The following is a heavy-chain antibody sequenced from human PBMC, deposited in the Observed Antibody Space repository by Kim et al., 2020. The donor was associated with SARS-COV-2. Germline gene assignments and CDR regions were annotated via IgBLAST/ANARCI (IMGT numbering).Heavy chain of an antibody. V-gene: IGHV1-2*02. D-gene: IGHD2-15*01. CDR2: INPNSGGT. J-gene: IGHJ6*01. CDR1: GYTFTGYY. CDR3: ARVGEPCSGGTGYSSYFYG. Sequence: ASVKVSCKASGYTFTGYYMHWVRQAPGQGLEWMGWINPNSGGTKYAEKFQGRVTMTRDTSISTAYMDLSRVRSDDTAVYYCARVGEPCSGGTGYSSYFYG.